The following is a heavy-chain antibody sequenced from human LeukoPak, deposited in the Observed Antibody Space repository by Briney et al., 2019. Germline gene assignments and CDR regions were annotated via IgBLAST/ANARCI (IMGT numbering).Heavy chain of an antibody. CDR2: ISESGDTT. D-gene: IGHD1-26*01. CDR1: GFTFSNYA. Sequence: PGGSLRLSCAASGFTFSNYAMNWVRQAPGKGLEWVSSISESGDTTHYADSVKGRFTISRDNAQNTLYLQMNTLRAEDTAFYYCAKQWVDCWGQGTLVTVSS. J-gene: IGHJ4*02. V-gene: IGHV3-23*01. CDR3: AKQWVDC.